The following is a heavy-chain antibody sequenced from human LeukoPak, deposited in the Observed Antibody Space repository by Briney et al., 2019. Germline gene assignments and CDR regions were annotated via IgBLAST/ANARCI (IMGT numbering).Heavy chain of an antibody. Sequence: GSLRLSCASSGFTFSSYAMSWVRQAPRKGLEWVSAISGSGGSTYYAASVKGRFTISRDNSKNTLYLQMNSLRAEDTAVYYCAKDHLYSSSTYFDYWGQGTLVAVSS. J-gene: IGHJ4*02. CDR1: GFTFSSYA. CDR3: AKDHLYSSSTYFDY. V-gene: IGHV3-23*01. CDR2: ISGSGGST. D-gene: IGHD6-6*01.